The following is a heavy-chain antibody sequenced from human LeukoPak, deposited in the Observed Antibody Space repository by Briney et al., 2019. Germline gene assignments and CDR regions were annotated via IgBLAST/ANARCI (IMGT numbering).Heavy chain of an antibody. CDR2: ISRSSNYK. CDR1: GFTFSSYS. D-gene: IGHD3-10*02. V-gene: IGHV3-21*01. J-gene: IGHJ6*04. CDR3: AELGITMIGGV. Sequence: GGSLRLSCAASGFTFSSYSMNWVRQAPGKGLEWVSSISRSSNYKYYADSVKGRFTISRDNAKNSLYLQMNSLRAEDTAVYYCAELGITMIGGVWGKGTTVTISS.